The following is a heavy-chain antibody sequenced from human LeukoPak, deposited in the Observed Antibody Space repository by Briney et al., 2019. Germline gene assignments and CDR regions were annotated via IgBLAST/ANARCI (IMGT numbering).Heavy chain of an antibody. D-gene: IGHD3-3*01. CDR3: GGADLDAFDI. Sequence: SQTLSLTCTVSGGPISSGGYYWSWIRQHPGKGLEWIGYIYYSGSTYYNPSLKSRVTISVDTSKNQFSLKLSSVTAADTAVYYCGGADLDAFDIWGQGTMVTVSS. CDR1: GGPISSGGYY. V-gene: IGHV4-31*03. J-gene: IGHJ3*02. CDR2: IYYSGST.